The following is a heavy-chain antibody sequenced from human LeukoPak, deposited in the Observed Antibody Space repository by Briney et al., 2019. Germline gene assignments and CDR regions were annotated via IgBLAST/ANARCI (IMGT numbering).Heavy chain of an antibody. D-gene: IGHD4-17*01. V-gene: IGHV3-23*01. J-gene: IGHJ4*02. CDR2: LTASGTDINT. CDR1: GFTFSS. Sequence: GGSLRLSCAASGFTFSSMSWVRQAPGKGLEWVSALTASGTDINTYYADSVKGRFTISRDSSKNTLHLQMNSLRTEDTAIYYCAKRAVTFDYWGQGTLVTVSS. CDR3: AKRAVTFDY.